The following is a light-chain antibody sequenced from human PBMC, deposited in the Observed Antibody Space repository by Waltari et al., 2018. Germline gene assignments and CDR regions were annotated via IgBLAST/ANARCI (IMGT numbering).Light chain of an antibody. CDR1: QSVLQNSKNKNS. CDR3: QQYYDTPFT. V-gene: IGKV4-1*01. CDR2: CES. Sequence: DIVMTHSPDSLAVSLRERATITFKSGQSVLQNSKNKNSLAWYQPKPGQPPKLLIYCESTRESGVPDRFSGSGSGTDFTLTISSLQAEDVAFYYCQQYYDTPFTFGPGTKVDIK. J-gene: IGKJ3*01.